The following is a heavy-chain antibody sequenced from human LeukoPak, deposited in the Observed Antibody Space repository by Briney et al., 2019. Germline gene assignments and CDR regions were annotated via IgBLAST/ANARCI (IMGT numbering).Heavy chain of an antibody. CDR3: ARGGGYSYGSFDY. CDR1: GGSISGSGYY. J-gene: IGHJ4*02. Sequence: SETLSLTCTVSGGSISGSGYYWGWVRQPPGKGLEWIGTLYYTGSTYYNPSLKSRVTISVDTSQTQFSLKLSSVTATDTAVYYCARGGGYSYGSFDYWGQGTLVTVSS. D-gene: IGHD5-18*01. V-gene: IGHV4-39*01. CDR2: LYYTGST.